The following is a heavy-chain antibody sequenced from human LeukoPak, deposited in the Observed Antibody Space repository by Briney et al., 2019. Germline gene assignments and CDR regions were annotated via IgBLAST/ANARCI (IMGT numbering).Heavy chain of an antibody. D-gene: IGHD3-22*01. CDR3: AKVPHYYDSSGYNDY. Sequence: PGGPLRLSCAASGFTFSSYAMSWVRQAPGKGLEWVSAISGSGGSTYYADSVKGRFTISRDNSKDTLYLQMNSLRAEDTAVYYCAKVPHYYDSSGYNDYWGQGTLVTVSS. J-gene: IGHJ4*02. V-gene: IGHV3-23*01. CDR2: ISGSGGST. CDR1: GFTFSSYA.